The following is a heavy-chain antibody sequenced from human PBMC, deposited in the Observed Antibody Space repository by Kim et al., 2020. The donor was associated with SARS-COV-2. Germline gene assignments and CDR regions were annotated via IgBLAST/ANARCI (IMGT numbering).Heavy chain of an antibody. CDR3: EASDY. V-gene: IGHV3-23*01. J-gene: IGHJ4*02. CDR2: ISDSGLRT. Sequence: ISDSGLRTHYADSVKGRFTISRDNSKGTLFLQMNYLRAEDTAIYYCEASDYWGQGSLVTVSS.